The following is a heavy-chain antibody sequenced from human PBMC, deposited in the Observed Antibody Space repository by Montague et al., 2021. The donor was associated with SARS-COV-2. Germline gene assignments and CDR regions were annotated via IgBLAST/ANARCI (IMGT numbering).Heavy chain of an antibody. J-gene: IGHJ3*02. CDR1: GGSISSSSYY. CDR3: ARFPTSYYYDSKAAPATPDAFDI. D-gene: IGHD3-22*01. V-gene: IGHV4-39*01. CDR2: IYYSGST. Sequence: SETLSLTCTVSGGSISSSSYYWGWIRQPPGKGLEWIGSIYYSGSTYYNPSLKSRVTISVDTSKNQFSLKLSSVTAADTAVYYCARFPTSYYYDSKAAPATPDAFDIWGQGKMGPVSS.